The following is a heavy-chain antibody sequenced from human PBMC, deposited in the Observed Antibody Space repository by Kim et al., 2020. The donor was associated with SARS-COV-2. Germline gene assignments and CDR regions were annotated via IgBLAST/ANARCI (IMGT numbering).Heavy chain of an antibody. CDR3: ARVGGRYSSSWYGFAVDY. CDR1: GFTFHSHS. V-gene: IGHV3-30*04. Sequence: GGSLRLSCEASGFTFHSHSMHWVRQAPGKGLEWVAVISYDGSDKYYVDSVKGRFTISRDNSKNTLYLQMDSLRAEDTAVYYCARVGGRYSSSWYGFAVDYWGQGTLVTVSS. D-gene: IGHD6-13*01. CDR2: ISYDGSDK. J-gene: IGHJ4*02.